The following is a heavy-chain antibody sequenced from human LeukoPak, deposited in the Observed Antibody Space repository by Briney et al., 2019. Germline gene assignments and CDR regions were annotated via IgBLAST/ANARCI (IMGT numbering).Heavy chain of an antibody. D-gene: IGHD3-22*01. CDR1: GGTFSSYA. Sequence: EASVKVSCKASGGTFSSYAISWVRQAPGQGLEWMGRIIPILGIANYAQKFQGRVTITTDESTSTAYMELSSLRSEDTAVYYCARDRSMVITGYYFDYWGQGTLVTVSS. J-gene: IGHJ4*02. CDR3: ARDRSMVITGYYFDY. CDR2: IIPILGIA. V-gene: IGHV1-69*04.